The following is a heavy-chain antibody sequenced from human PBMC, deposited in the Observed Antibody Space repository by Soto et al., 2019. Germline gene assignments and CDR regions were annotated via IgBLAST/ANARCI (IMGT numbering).Heavy chain of an antibody. D-gene: IGHD3-16*01. V-gene: IGHV3-23*01. CDR2: ISGIGGST. CDR1: GFTFSSYA. CDR3: AKNAFFKSGEFDY. J-gene: IGHJ4*02. Sequence: EVQLLESGGGLVQPGGSLRLSFAASGFTFSSYAMSWVRQAPGKGLGWVSAISGIGGSTYYADSVKGRITIPSDNSKNTLDLEMKSLRAEDTAVYYCAKNAFFKSGEFDYWGQGTLVTVSS.